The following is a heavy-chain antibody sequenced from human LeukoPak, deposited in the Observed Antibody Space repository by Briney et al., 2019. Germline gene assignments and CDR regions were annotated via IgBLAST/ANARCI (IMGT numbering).Heavy chain of an antibody. J-gene: IGHJ3*02. Sequence: GGSLRLSCAASGFTFSSYGMHWVRQAPGKGLEWVAVISYDGGNKYYADSVKGRFTISRDNSKNTLYLQMNSLRAEDTAVYYCAKEIRGLTMVRGVDAFDIWGQGTMVTVSS. V-gene: IGHV3-30*18. CDR1: GFTFSSYG. CDR2: ISYDGGNK. D-gene: IGHD3-10*01. CDR3: AKEIRGLTMVRGVDAFDI.